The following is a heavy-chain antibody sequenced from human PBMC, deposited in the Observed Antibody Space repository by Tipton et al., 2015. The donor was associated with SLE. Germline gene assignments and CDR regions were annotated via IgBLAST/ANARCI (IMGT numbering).Heavy chain of an antibody. D-gene: IGHD4-23*01. CDR2: IYTSGST. CDR3: ARVAVVTPRHAIDI. J-gene: IGHJ3*02. Sequence: TLSLTCTVSGGSITSHSWSWIRQPPGKGLEWIGHIYTSGSTNYNPSLKSRVTISEDTSKNQFSLKLTSVTAADTAVYYCARVAVVTPRHAIDIWGQGTVVTVSS. V-gene: IGHV4-4*08. CDR1: GGSITSHS.